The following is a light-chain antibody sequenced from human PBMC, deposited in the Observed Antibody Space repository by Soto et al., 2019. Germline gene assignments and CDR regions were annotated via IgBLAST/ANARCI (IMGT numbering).Light chain of an antibody. CDR3: ATWDDSLNARGV. Sequence: QSVLTQTPSASGTPGQTVTISCSGSRSNIGNNAVSWYQQFPGTAPKLLIYNNNQRPSGVPDRFCGTKSGTSASLAISGLQSEDEADYYCATWDDSLNARGVFGGGTKLTVL. V-gene: IGLV1-44*01. CDR1: RSNIGNNA. J-gene: IGLJ3*02. CDR2: NNN.